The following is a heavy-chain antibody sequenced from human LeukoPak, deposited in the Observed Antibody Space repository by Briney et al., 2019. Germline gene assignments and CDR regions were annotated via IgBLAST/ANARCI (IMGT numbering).Heavy chain of an antibody. D-gene: IGHD5-24*01. CDR3: AKDHIRTDGYSYFDY. J-gene: IGHJ4*02. CDR2: ISDSGTGT. V-gene: IGHV3-23*01. CDR1: GFTLSSYA. Sequence: PGGSLRLSCAASGFTLSSYAMSWVRQAPGKGLESVSGISDSGTGTYYADSVKGRFTISSDNSQNTLFLQMTSLRAEDTAVYYCAKDHIRTDGYSYFDYWGQGTLVTVSS.